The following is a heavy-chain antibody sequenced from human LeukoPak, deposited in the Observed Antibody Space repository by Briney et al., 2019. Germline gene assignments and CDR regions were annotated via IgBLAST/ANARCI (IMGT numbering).Heavy chain of an antibody. J-gene: IGHJ6*03. CDR1: GRSINNYF. D-gene: IGHD1-14*01. V-gene: IGHV4-59*01. Sequence: PSETLSLTCTVSGRSINNYFWSWIRQPPGKGLECIAYIYYSDSTNYNPSLKSRVTVSVDTSKNQFSLKLSSVTAAGTAVYYCARFPGGAEYRHYYYMDVWGTGTTVTVSS. CDR3: ARFPGGAEYRHYYYMDV. CDR2: IYYSDST.